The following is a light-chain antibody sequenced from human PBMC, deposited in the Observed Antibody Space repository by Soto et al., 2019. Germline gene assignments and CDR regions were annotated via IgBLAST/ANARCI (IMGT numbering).Light chain of an antibody. CDR3: QQYDTYPLT. Sequence: DIQMTQSPSTLSASVGDRVIITCRASQSISDYLAWYQQKPGKAPKLLIYDASSLQIGVPSRFSGSGSGTEFTLIISSLQPDDFATYYCQQYDTYPLTFGGGTKVDIK. J-gene: IGKJ4*01. V-gene: IGKV1-5*01. CDR1: QSISDY. CDR2: DAS.